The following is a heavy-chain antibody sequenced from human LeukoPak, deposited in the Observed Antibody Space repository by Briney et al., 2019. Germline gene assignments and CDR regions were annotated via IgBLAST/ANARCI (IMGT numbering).Heavy chain of an antibody. CDR2: INSDGSST. CDR3: ARRRPRDGDYVDY. V-gene: IGHV3-74*01. J-gene: IGHJ4*02. CDR1: GFTLSSYW. D-gene: IGHD4-17*01. Sequence: GGSLRLSCAASGFTLSSYWMHWVRQAPGKGLVWVSRINSDGSSTTYADSVKGRFTISRDNAKNTLYLQMNSLRAEDTAVYYCARRRPRDGDYVDYWGQGTLVTVS.